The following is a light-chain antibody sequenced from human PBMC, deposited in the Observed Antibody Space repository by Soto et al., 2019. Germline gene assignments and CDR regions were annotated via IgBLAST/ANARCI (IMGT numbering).Light chain of an antibody. J-gene: IGKJ1*01. Sequence: TQSPRTLSLSQGERATLSSWASQSVSSNLAWYQQKPGQAPRLLIYGASTRATGIPARFSGSGSGTEFTLTISSLQSEDFAVYYCQQYNNWPWTFGQGTKVDIK. V-gene: IGKV3-15*01. CDR2: GAS. CDR3: QQYNNWPWT. CDR1: QSVSSN.